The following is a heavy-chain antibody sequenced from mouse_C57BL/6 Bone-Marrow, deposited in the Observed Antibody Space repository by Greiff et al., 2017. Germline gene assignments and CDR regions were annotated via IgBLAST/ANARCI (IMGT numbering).Heavy chain of an antibody. CDR1: GFTFSSYT. CDR2: ISGGGGNT. CDR3: ARRVWFYYAMDY. J-gene: IGHJ4*01. D-gene: IGHD2-10*02. Sequence: EVHLVESGGGLVKPGGSLKLSCAASGFTFSSYTMSWVRQTPEKRLEWVATISGGGGNTYYPDSVKGRFTISRDNAKNTLYLQVSSLRSEDTAVYYCARRVWFYYAMDYWGQGTSVTVSS. V-gene: IGHV5-9*04.